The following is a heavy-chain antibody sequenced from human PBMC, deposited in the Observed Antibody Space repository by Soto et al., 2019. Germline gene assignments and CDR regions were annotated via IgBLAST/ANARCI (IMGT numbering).Heavy chain of an antibody. V-gene: IGHV1-69*06. D-gene: IGHD6-6*01. Sequence: SVKVSCKASGGTFSSYAISWVRQAPGQGLEWMGGIIPIFGTANYAQKFQGRVTITADKSTSTAYMELSSLRSEDTAVYYCAREEQLVSNPIGYYYGMDVWGHGTTVTVSS. CDR2: IIPIFGTA. CDR3: AREEQLVSNPIGYYYGMDV. J-gene: IGHJ6*02. CDR1: GGTFSSYA.